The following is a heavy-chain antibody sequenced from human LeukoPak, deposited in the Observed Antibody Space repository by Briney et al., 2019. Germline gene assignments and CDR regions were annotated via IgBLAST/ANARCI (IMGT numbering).Heavy chain of an antibody. V-gene: IGHV4-34*01. J-gene: IGHJ4*02. CDR2: INHSGST. CDR3: ARSGRFWSGYYLYFDY. Sequence: PSETLSLTCAVYGGSFSGYYWSWIRQPPGKGLEWIGEINHSGSTNYNPSLKSRVTISVDTSKNQFSLKLSSVTAADTAVYYCARSGRFWSGYYLYFDYWGQGTLVTVSS. D-gene: IGHD3-3*01. CDR1: GGSFSGYY.